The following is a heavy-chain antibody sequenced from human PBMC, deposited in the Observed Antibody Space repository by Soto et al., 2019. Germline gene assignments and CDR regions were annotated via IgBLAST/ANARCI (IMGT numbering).Heavy chain of an antibody. Sequence: GASLKISCKGSGYSFTSYWIGWVRQMPGKGLEWLGIIYPGDSHTRYSPSFQGQVTISADKSISTAYLQWNSLKASDTAISYCARQGYCSTTACSTVDYWGQGPLVPVSS. V-gene: IGHV5-51*01. CDR3: ARQGYCSTTACSTVDY. CDR1: GYSFTSYW. CDR2: IYPGDSHT. D-gene: IGHD2-2*02. J-gene: IGHJ4*02.